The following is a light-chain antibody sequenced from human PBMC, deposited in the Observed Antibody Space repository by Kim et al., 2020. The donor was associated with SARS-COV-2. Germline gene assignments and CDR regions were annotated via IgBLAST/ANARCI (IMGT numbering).Light chain of an antibody. V-gene: IGLV2-14*03. J-gene: IGLJ1*01. CDR3: CSTSNTLDYV. CDR1: SGDIGNSNS. CDR2: DVR. Sequence: QSALTQPVSMSVSPGQSITISCSGTSGDIGNSNSVSWYQQHSGEAPRLIIYDVRDRPSGVSARFSGSKSANMASLTISGLRSEDEADYYCCSTSNTLDYVFGSGTKVTVL.